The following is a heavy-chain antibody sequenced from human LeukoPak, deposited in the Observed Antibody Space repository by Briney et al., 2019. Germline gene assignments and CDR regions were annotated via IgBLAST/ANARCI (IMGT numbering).Heavy chain of an antibody. CDR3: ARALPYYYDSSGYDY. J-gene: IGHJ4*02. CDR2: IYSGGST. Sequence: GGSLRLSCAASGFTVSSNYMSWVRQAPGKGLECVSVIYSGGSTYYADSVKGRFTISRDNSKNTLYLQMNSLRAEDTAVYYCARALPYYYDSSGYDYWGQGTLVTVSS. D-gene: IGHD3-22*01. V-gene: IGHV3-66*01. CDR1: GFTVSSNY.